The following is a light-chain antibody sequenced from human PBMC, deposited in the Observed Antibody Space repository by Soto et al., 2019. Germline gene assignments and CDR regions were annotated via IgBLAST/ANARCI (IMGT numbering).Light chain of an antibody. J-gene: IGLJ3*02. V-gene: IGLV2-14*01. CDR2: EVS. CDR1: SSDVGGYNY. CDR3: NSYTSSSTWV. Sequence: QSALTQPASVSASPGQLITISCAGTSSDVGGYNYVSWYQQYPGKAPKLVIYEVSNRPSGVSNRFSGSKSANTASLTISGLQAEDEADYYCNSYTSSSTWVFGGGTKLTVL.